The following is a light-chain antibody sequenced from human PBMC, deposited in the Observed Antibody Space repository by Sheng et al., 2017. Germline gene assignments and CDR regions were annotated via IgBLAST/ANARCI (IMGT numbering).Light chain of an antibody. CDR1: QSVSKDKSS. V-gene: IGKV4-1*01. CDR3: QQYYSSPPT. J-gene: IGKJ1*01. Sequence: DIVMTQSPDSLAVSLGERATINCKSSQSVSKDKSSLAWYQQKPGQPPKLLIYWASTRESGVPDRFSGSGSGTDFTLTISSLQAEDVAVYQCQQYYSSPPTFGQGTKVEIK. CDR2: WAS.